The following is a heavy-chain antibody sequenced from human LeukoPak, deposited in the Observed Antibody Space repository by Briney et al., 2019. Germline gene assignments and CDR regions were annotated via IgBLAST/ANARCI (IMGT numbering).Heavy chain of an antibody. J-gene: IGHJ4*02. D-gene: IGHD4-11*01. V-gene: IGHV3-30*02. CDR3: AKDRTVTPPSDY. CDR2: IRYDGSNK. CDR1: GFTFSSYG. Sequence: GGSLRLSCAASGFTFSSYGMHWVRQAPGKGLEWVAFIRYDGSNKYYADSVKGRFTISRDNSKNTLYLQMNSLRAEDTAVYYCAKDRTVTPPSDYWGQGTLVTVSS.